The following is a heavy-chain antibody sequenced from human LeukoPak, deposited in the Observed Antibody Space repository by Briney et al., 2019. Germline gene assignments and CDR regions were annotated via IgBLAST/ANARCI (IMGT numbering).Heavy chain of an antibody. Sequence: ASVKVFCKTSGYTLTDYHMIWVRQARGQGLEWMAWMKPKSGATIYAQQFQGRVTVTRDTSISTAFMELTSLRSDDTAIYYCARDPVDGYSHYDYWGQGTPVTVSS. D-gene: IGHD5-24*01. J-gene: IGHJ4*02. V-gene: IGHV1-2*02. CDR3: ARDPVDGYSHYDY. CDR2: MKPKSGAT. CDR1: GYTLTDYH.